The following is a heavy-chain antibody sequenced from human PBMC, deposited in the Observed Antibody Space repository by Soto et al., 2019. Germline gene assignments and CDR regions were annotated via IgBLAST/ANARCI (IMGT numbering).Heavy chain of an antibody. CDR2: INPNSGNI. CDR1: GNTFTSYD. Sequence: ASVKVSFKASGNTFTSYDINWVRQATGHGLEWMGWINPNSGNIGYAQKFQGRVTMTRDTAIRTAYMEVSRLRSDDTAVYYCARGRASGSYYLLDYWGQGTLVTVSS. D-gene: IGHD3-10*01. J-gene: IGHJ4*02. CDR3: ARGRASGSYYLLDY. V-gene: IGHV1-8*01.